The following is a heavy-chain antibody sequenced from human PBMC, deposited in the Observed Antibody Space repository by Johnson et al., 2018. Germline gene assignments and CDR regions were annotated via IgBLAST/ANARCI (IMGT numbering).Heavy chain of an antibody. J-gene: IGHJ6*03. CDR2: ISYDGNNE. Sequence: QVQLVESGGGVVQPGRSLRLSCVASGFTFSTYTMFWVRQAPDKGLEWLAVISYDGNNEYCADSVKGRFTISRDNSKNTLYLQMNSLIPEDTAFYYCARRNYYYYYVDVWGRGTTVTVSS. CDR3: ARRNYYYYYVDV. V-gene: IGHV3-30-3*01. CDR1: GFTFSTYT.